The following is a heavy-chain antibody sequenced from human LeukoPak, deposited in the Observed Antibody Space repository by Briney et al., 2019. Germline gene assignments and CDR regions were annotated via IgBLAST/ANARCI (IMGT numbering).Heavy chain of an antibody. CDR2: IGASGGST. J-gene: IGHJ4*02. CDR3: AKAGGYDILTGLDY. D-gene: IGHD3-9*01. Sequence: GGSLRLSCATSGFTFSSYAMSWVRQAPGEGLEWVSDIGASGGSTYYADSVKGRFTISRDNSKNTLYLQMNSLRTEDTAVYYCAKAGGYDILTGLDYWGQGTLVTVSS. V-gene: IGHV3-23*01. CDR1: GFTFSSYA.